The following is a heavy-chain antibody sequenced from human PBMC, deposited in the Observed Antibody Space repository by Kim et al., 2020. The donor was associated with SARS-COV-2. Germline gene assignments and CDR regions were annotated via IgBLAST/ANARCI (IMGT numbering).Heavy chain of an antibody. D-gene: IGHD3-10*01. Sequence: GGSLRLSCAASGFTFSSYEMNWVRQAPGKGLEWVSYISSSGSTIYYADSVKGRFTISRDNAKNSLYLQMNSLRAEDTAVYYCAREGLLWFGESYITEDYYYGMDVWGQGTTVTVSS. CDR1: GFTFSSYE. CDR3: AREGLLWFGESYITEDYYYGMDV. V-gene: IGHV3-48*03. J-gene: IGHJ6*02. CDR2: ISSSGSTI.